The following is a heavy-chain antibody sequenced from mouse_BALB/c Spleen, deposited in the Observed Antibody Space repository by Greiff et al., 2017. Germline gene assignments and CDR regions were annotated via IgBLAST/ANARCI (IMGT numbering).Heavy chain of an antibody. CDR2: IDPFNGGT. J-gene: IGHJ3*01. D-gene: IGHD1-1*01. CDR1: GYSFTSYY. Sequence: VQLQQSGPELMKPGASVKISCTASGYSFTSYYMHWVKQSHGKSLEWIGYIDPFNGGTSYNQKFKGKATLTVDKSTSTAYLHLSSLTSEDSAVYYCARELYYYGSSSAGFAYWGQGTLVTVSA. V-gene: IGHV1S135*01. CDR3: ARELYYYGSSSAGFAY.